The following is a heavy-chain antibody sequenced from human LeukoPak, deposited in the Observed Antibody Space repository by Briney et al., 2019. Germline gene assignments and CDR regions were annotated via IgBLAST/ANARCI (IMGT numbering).Heavy chain of an antibody. Sequence: GGSLRLSCAVSGFTFSDYEMNWVRQAPGKGLEWVSYISSSGRKIYYADSVKGRFTISRDNAKNSLYLQMNSLRAEDTAVYYCARDSEFDYWGQGTLVTVSS. CDR1: GFTFSDYE. CDR3: ARDSEFDY. V-gene: IGHV3-48*03. J-gene: IGHJ4*02. CDR2: ISSSGRKI.